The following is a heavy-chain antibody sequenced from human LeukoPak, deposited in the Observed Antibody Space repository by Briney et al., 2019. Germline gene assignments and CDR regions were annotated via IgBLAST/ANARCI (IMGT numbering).Heavy chain of an antibody. CDR3: ARSMAAAGSRRHYYYMDV. V-gene: IGHV4-59*01. CDR2: IYYSGST. J-gene: IGHJ6*03. CDR1: GGSISSYY. D-gene: IGHD6-13*01. Sequence: PSETPSLTCTVSGGSISSYYWSWIRQPPGKGLEWLGYIYYSGSTNYNPSLKSRVTISVDTSKNQFSLKLSSVTAADTAVYYCARSMAAAGSRRHYYYMDVWGKGTTVTVSS.